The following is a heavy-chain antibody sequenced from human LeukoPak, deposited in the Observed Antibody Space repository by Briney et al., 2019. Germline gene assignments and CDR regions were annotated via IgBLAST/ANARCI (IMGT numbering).Heavy chain of an antibody. CDR1: GGSISSGDYY. Sequence: SETLSLTCTVSGGSISSGDYYWSWIRQPAGKGLEWIGRIYTSGSTNYNPSLKSRVTMSVDTSKNQFSLKLSSVTAADTAVYYCARGLGRAAYGGKSAYWYFDLWGRGTLVTVSS. CDR2: IYTSGST. J-gene: IGHJ2*01. V-gene: IGHV4-61*02. D-gene: IGHD4-23*01. CDR3: ARGLGRAAYGGKSAYWYFDL.